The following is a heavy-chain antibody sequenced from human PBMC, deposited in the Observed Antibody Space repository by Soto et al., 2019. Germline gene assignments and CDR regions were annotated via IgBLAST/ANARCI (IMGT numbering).Heavy chain of an antibody. J-gene: IGHJ5*02. CDR3: ARFSSSSSWFDP. Sequence: QLQLQESGSGLVKPSQTLSLTCAVSGGSISSGGYSWSWIRQPPGKGLEWIGYIYHSGSTYYNPSLKGRVTLSLDRSNNQFSLKLSSVTAADTAVYYCARFSSSSSWFDPWGQGTLVTVSS. D-gene: IGHD6-6*01. V-gene: IGHV4-30-2*01. CDR1: GGSISSGGYS. CDR2: IYHSGST.